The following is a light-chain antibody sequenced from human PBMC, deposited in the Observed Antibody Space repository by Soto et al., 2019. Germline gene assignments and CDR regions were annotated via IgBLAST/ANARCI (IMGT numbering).Light chain of an antibody. V-gene: IGLV2-11*01. J-gene: IGLJ2*01. CDR2: DVS. Sequence: QSALTQPRSVSGPPGQSVSISCSGASSDVGAYNYVSWYQQHPGKAPKLMIYDVSKRPSGVPDRFSGSKSGNTASLTISGLQAEDEADYYCCSYAGGDNHAVFGGGTKLTVL. CDR1: SSDVGAYNY. CDR3: CSYAGGDNHAV.